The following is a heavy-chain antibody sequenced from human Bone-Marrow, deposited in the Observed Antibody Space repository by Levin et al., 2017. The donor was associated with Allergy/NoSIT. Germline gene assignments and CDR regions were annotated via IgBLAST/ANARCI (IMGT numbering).Heavy chain of an antibody. D-gene: IGHD5-24*01. J-gene: IGHJ4*02. CDR3: ARDFRWLADH. CDR2: IATDEPTI. V-gene: IGHV3-30*04. Sequence: GGSLRLSCATSGFIFSDYDMRWVRQTPGKGLEWLGYIATDEPTIYYSDSVKGRFTLSRDNSKSTVYLQMNSLRTEDSALYYCARDFRWLADHWGQGTAVTVSS. CDR1: GFIFSDYD.